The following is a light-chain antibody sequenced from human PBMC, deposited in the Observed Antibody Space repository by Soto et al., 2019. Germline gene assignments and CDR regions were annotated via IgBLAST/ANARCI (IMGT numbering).Light chain of an antibody. CDR3: CSYTSSSTDV. J-gene: IGLJ1*01. CDR1: SSDVGGYNY. CDR2: EVS. V-gene: IGLV2-14*01. Sequence: QSALTQPASVSGSPGQSITISCTGTSSDVGGYNYVSWYQQHPGKVPKLMIYEVSNRPSGVSNRFSGSKSGNTASLTISGLQAEDEADYYCCSYTSSSTDVFGTGTKLTVL.